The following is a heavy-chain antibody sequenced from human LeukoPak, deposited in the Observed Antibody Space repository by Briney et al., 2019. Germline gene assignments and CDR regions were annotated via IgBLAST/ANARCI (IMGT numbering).Heavy chain of an antibody. D-gene: IGHD3-22*01. CDR2: ISSSSSYI. CDR1: GFTFSGYT. CDR3: ARADSSGYYWQDAFDI. J-gene: IGHJ3*02. V-gene: IGHV3-21*01. Sequence: PGGSLRLSCAASGFTFSGYTINWVRQAPGKGLEWVSSISSSSSYIYYADSVKGRFTISRDNAKNSLYLQMNSLRAEDTAVYYCARADSSGYYWQDAFDIWGQGTMVTVSS.